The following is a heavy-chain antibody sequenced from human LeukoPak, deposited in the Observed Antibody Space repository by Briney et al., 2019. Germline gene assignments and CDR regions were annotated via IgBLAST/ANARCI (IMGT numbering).Heavy chain of an antibody. Sequence: GGSLRLSCAASGFTFSTYWMHWVRRAPGKGLVWVSGINSDGRNTDYADSVKGRFTISRDNAKNTLYLQMNSLRAEDTAVYYCVKLSIIGVDYWGQGALVTVSS. CDR2: INSDGRNT. J-gene: IGHJ4*02. CDR3: VKLSIIGVDY. D-gene: IGHD2/OR15-2a*01. CDR1: GFTFSTYW. V-gene: IGHV3-74*01.